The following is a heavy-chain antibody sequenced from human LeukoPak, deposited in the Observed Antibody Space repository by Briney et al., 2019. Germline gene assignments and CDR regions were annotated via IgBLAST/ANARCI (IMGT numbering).Heavy chain of an antibody. CDR3: ARHNSRANWFDP. CDR2: IYYSGST. D-gene: IGHD3-10*01. Sequence: PAETVSLACTVSCRYLSSSSYYWAWIRQPPGKGLEWFGRIYYSGSTYYTPSLKSRATISVDTSKNQFSLKLSSVTAADTAVYYWARHNSRANWFDPWGQGTLVTVSS. V-gene: IGHV4-39*01. J-gene: IGHJ5*02. CDR1: CRYLSSSSYY.